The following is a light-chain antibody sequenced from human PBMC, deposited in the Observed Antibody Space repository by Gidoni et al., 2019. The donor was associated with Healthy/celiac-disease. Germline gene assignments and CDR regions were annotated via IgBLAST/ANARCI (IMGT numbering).Light chain of an antibody. V-gene: IGKV3-11*01. CDR3: QQRSNWRT. J-gene: IGKJ1*01. Sequence: EIVLTQSPATLSLSPGERATISRRASQSVHSYLAWYQQKPGQAPRLLIYDASNRATGIPARFSGSGSGTDFTLTISSLEHEEFAGYYGQQRSNWRTFXXXTKVEIK. CDR2: DAS. CDR1: QSVHSY.